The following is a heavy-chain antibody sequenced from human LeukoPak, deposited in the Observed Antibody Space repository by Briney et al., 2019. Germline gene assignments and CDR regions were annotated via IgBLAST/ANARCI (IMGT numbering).Heavy chain of an antibody. CDR1: GFTFSSYW. J-gene: IGHJ6*02. V-gene: IGHV3-74*01. CDR3: ARDLQLLSPYYYYGMDV. Sequence: SGGSLRLSCAASGFTFSSYWMHWVRHAPGKGLVWVSRINSDGSSTSYADSVKGRFAISRDNAKNTLYLQMNSLRAEDTAVYYCARDLQLLSPYYYYGMDVWGQGTTVTVSS. D-gene: IGHD1-1*01. CDR2: INSDGSST.